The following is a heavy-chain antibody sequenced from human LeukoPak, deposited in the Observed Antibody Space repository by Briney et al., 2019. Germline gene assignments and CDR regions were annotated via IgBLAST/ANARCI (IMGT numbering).Heavy chain of an antibody. J-gene: IGHJ4*02. V-gene: IGHV3-48*01. CDR3: ARRVVVPAAPYYFDY. CDR2: ISSSSSAI. CDR1: GFSFSGYS. D-gene: IGHD2-2*01. Sequence: PGGSLRLSCAASGFSFSGYSMNWVRQAPGKGLEWVSYISSSSSAIYYADSVKGRFTISRDNAKNSLYLQMNSLRAEDTAVYCCARRVVVPAAPYYFDYWGQGTLVTVSS.